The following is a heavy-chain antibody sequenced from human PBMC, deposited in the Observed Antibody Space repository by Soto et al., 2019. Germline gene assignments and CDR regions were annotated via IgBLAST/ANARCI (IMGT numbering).Heavy chain of an antibody. CDR1: GFTFSTYW. Sequence: EVQLVESGGGLVQPRGSLSVSCAASGFTFSTYWMTWVRQAPGKGLEWVANIKEDGSDKNYVDSVKGRFTISRDNAKNSLYLQMNSLRVEDTALYYCARGGSESDYWGQGTLVIVSS. V-gene: IGHV3-7*01. CDR3: ARGGSESDY. J-gene: IGHJ4*02. CDR2: IKEDGSDK.